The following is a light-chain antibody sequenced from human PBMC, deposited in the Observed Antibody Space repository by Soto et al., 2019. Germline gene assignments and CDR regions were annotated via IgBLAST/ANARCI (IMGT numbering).Light chain of an antibody. CDR3: SSYAATNNYV. CDR1: SSDVCGYNF. Sequence: QSVLTQPPSASGSPGQSVTISCTGTSSDVCGYNFVSWYQQHPGKAPQLIIYEVTKRPSGVPDRFSGSKSGNTASLTVSGLQTEDEADYYCSSYAATNNYVFGSGTKVTVL. J-gene: IGLJ1*01. V-gene: IGLV2-8*01. CDR2: EVT.